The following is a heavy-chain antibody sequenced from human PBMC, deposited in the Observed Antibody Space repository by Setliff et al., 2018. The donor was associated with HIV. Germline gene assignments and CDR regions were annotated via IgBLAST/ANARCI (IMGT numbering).Heavy chain of an antibody. CDR2: ISYSGGS. CDR3: ARLNVEMFVVMAATPGWFGP. J-gene: IGHJ5*02. Sequence: SETLSLTCTVSGDSISSDAYYWSWIRQHPEKGLEWVGYISYSGGSYYNPSLKSRISISRDTSKNQFSLKLKSVTAADTAVYYCARLNVEMFVVMAATPGWFGPWGQGILVTVSS. D-gene: IGHD2-15*01. CDR1: GDSISSDAYY. V-gene: IGHV4-31*03.